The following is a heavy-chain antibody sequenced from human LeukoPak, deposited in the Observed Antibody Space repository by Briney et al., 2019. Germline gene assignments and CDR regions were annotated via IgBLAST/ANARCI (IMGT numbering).Heavy chain of an antibody. CDR1: GFTFDDYA. CDR2: ICWNSGSI. J-gene: IGHJ4*02. Sequence: GGSLRLSCAASGFTFDDYAMHWVRQAPGKGLEWVSGICWNSGSIGYADSVKGRFTISRDNAKNSLYLQMNSLRAEDTALYYCAKSQTAMVLGAYDYWGQGTLVTVSS. CDR3: AKSQTAMVLGAYDY. V-gene: IGHV3-9*01. D-gene: IGHD5-18*01.